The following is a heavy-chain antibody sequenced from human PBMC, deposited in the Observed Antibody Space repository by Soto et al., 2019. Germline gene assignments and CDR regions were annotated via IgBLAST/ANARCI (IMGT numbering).Heavy chain of an antibody. D-gene: IGHD3-3*01. J-gene: IGHJ6*02. CDR3: SRAKSVSYYYGMDV. V-gene: IGHV1-8*01. Sequence: QVQLVQSGAEVKKPGASVKVSCKASGYTFTSYDINWVRQATGQGLEWMGWMNPNSGNTGYAQKFQGRVTMTRNTTIITGYMALSSLRSEDTAVYYWSRAKSVSYYYGMDVWDQGTAVTVSS. CDR2: MNPNSGNT. CDR1: GYTFTSYD.